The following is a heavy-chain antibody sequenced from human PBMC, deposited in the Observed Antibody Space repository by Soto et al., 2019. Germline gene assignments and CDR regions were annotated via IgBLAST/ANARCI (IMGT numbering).Heavy chain of an antibody. CDR1: GFPFSNFW. Sequence: PGGSLRLSCAASGFPFSNFWMHWVRQAPGKGLVWVSRINSDGSSTSYADSVKGRFTISRDNAKNTLYLQMNSLRAEDTAVYYCVFMSTVTTMIYWGQGTLVTVSS. D-gene: IGHD4-17*01. V-gene: IGHV3-74*01. CDR2: INSDGSST. CDR3: VFMSTVTTMIY. J-gene: IGHJ4*02.